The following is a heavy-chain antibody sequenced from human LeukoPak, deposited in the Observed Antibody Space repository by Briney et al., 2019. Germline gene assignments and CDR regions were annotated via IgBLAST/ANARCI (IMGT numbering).Heavy chain of an antibody. J-gene: IGHJ5*02. Sequence: PGGSLRLSCAASGFTFSSFEMNWVRQAPGKGLEWVSYITSSGSTTHYADPVEGRFTISRDNAKNSLYLQMNSLRAEDTAVYYCAREMGVVRGVYPNWFDPWGQGTLVTVSS. CDR3: AREMGVVRGVYPNWFDP. CDR1: GFTFSSFE. V-gene: IGHV3-48*03. D-gene: IGHD3-10*01. CDR2: ITSSGSTT.